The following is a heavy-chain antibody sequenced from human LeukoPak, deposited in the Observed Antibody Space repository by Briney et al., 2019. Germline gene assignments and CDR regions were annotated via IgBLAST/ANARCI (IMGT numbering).Heavy chain of an antibody. Sequence: SVKVSCKASGYTFTSYYMHWVRQAPGQGLEWMGRIIPILGIANYAQKFQGRVTITADKSTSTAYMELSSLRSEDTAVYYCAKYYYDSSGYYYWGQGTLVTVSS. CDR1: GYTFTSYY. J-gene: IGHJ4*02. V-gene: IGHV1-69*02. CDR2: IIPILGIA. CDR3: AKYYYDSSGYYY. D-gene: IGHD3-22*01.